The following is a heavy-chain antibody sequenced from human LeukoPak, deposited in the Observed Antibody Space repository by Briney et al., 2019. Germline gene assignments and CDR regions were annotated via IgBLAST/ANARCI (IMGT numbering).Heavy chain of an antibody. Sequence: SETLSLTCTVSGGSISSYYWGWIRQPPGKGLEWIGSIYYSGSTYYNPSLKSRVTISVDTSKNQFSLKLSSVTAADTAVYYCARALRSSHFDYWGQGTLVTVSS. CDR1: GGSISSYY. CDR2: IYYSGST. V-gene: IGHV4-39*07. CDR3: ARALRSSHFDY. D-gene: IGHD6-13*01. J-gene: IGHJ4*02.